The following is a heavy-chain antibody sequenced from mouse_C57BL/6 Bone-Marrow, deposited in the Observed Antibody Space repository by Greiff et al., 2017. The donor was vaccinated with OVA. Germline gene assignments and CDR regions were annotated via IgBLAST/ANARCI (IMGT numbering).Heavy chain of an antibody. CDR3: ARRYYGRD. Sequence: SGPELVKPGASVKISCKASGYAFSSSWMNWVKQRPGKGLEWIGRIYPGDGDTNYNGKFKGKATLTADKSSSTAYMQLSSLTSEDSAVYFCARRYYGRDWGQGTTLTVSS. V-gene: IGHV1-82*01. CDR2: IYPGDGDT. CDR1: GYAFSSSW. D-gene: IGHD1-1*01. J-gene: IGHJ2*01.